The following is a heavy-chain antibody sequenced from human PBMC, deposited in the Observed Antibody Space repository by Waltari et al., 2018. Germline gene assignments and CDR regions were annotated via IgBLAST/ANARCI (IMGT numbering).Heavy chain of an antibody. V-gene: IGHV3-21*01. D-gene: IGHD6-19*01. J-gene: IGHJ4*02. Sequence: EVQLVESGGGLVKPGGSLRLSCAASGFTFSSHSMNWVRQAPGKGLEWVSSISSSSSYIYYADSVKGRFTISRDNAKNSLYLQMNSLRAEDTAVYYCARDCSGWIDYWGQGTLVTVSS. CDR3: ARDCSGWIDY. CDR1: GFTFSSHS. CDR2: ISSSSSYI.